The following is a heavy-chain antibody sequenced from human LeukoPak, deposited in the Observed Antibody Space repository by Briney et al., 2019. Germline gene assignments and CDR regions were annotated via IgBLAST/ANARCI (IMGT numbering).Heavy chain of an antibody. CDR3: ARKDWGLGFDY. CDR1: GFTFRNYN. Sequence: GGSLRLSCAASGFTFRNYNMNWVRQAPGKGLEWVSSITGTSLYIYYADSVNGRFTISRDDAKNSLYLQMHSLRAEDTAVYYCARKDWGLGFDYWGQGTLVTVSS. J-gene: IGHJ4*02. CDR2: ITGTSLYI. D-gene: IGHD7-27*01. V-gene: IGHV3-21*01.